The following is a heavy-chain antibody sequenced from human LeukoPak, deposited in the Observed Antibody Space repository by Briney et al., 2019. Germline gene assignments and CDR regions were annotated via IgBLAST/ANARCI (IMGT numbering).Heavy chain of an antibody. CDR1: GYSISSGYY. J-gene: IGHJ5*02. CDR3: ARNGRTSYDYGTNWFDP. Sequence: SETLSLTCTVSGYSISSGYYWGWIRQPPGNGLEWIGSIYHSGSTYYNPSLKSRATISVDTSKNPSSLKLSSVTAADTAVYYCARNGRTSYDYGTNWFDPWGQGTLVTVSS. D-gene: IGHD5-12*01. CDR2: IYHSGST. V-gene: IGHV4-38-2*02.